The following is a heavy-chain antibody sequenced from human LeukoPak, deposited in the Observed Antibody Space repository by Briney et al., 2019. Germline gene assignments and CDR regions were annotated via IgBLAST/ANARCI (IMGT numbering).Heavy chain of an antibody. J-gene: IGHJ4*02. CDR2: INHSGST. Sequence: SETLSLTCAVYGGSFSGYYWSWIRQPPGKGLEWIGEINHSGSTNYNPSLKGRVTISVDTSKNQFSLKLSSVIAADTAVYYCARERSYYDILTGYYTFGYFDYWGQGTLVTVSS. D-gene: IGHD3-9*01. CDR3: ARERSYYDILTGYYTFGYFDY. V-gene: IGHV4-34*01. CDR1: GGSFSGYY.